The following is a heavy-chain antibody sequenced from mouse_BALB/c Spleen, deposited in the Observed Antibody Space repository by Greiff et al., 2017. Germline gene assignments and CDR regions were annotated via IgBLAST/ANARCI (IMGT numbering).Heavy chain of an antibody. CDR3: ARDRDGNYFYAMDY. D-gene: IGHD2-1*01. J-gene: IGHJ4*01. CDR1: GFTFSSYA. V-gene: IGHV5-9-4*01. CDR2: ISSGGSYT. Sequence: EVQLVESGGGLVKPGGSLKLSCAASGFTFSSYAMSWVRQSPEKRLEWVAEISSGGSYTYYPDTVTGRFTISRDNAKNTLYLEMSSLRSEDTAMYYCARDRDGNYFYAMDYWGQGTSVTVSS.